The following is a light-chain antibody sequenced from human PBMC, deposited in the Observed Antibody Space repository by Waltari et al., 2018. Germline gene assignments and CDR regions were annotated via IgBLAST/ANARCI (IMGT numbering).Light chain of an antibody. V-gene: IGKV3-15*01. CDR2: GAS. CDR3: QQYNNWPPYT. CDR1: QSVSSN. Sequence: EIVMTQSPATLSVSPGERATLSCRASQSVSSNLAWYQQKPGQSPRLLIYGASTSATVIPARFSGGGSGTEFTLTLSSMQSEDFAVYYCQQYNNWPPYTFGQGTKLEIK. J-gene: IGKJ2*01.